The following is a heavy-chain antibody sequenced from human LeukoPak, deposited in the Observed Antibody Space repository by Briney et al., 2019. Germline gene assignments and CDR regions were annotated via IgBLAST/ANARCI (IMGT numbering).Heavy chain of an antibody. CDR3: AKKWAHYFDY. V-gene: IGHV3-23*01. J-gene: IGHJ4*02. CDR1: GFTFSSYA. CDR2: ISGSGGST. Sequence: GGSLRLYCAASGFTFSSYAMSWVRQAPGKGLVWVSAISGSGGSTYYADSVKGRFTISRDNSKNTLYLQMNSLRAEDTAVYYCAKKWAHYFDYWGQGTLVTVSS. D-gene: IGHD1-26*01.